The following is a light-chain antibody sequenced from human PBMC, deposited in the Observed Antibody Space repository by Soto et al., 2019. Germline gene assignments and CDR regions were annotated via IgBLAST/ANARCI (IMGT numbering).Light chain of an antibody. J-gene: IGLJ2*01. CDR1: SSNIGSNY. V-gene: IGLV1-47*01. Sequence: QAVVTQPPSASGTPGHRVTISCSGSSSNIGSNYVYWYQQLPGTAPKVLIYRNNQRPSGVPDRFSGSKSGTSASLAISGLRSEDEADYYCAAWDDSLSGVVFGGGTKLTVL. CDR2: RNN. CDR3: AAWDDSLSGVV.